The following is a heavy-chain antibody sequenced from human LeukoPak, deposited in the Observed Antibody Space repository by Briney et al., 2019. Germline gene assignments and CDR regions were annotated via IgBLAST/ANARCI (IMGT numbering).Heavy chain of an antibody. CDR2: IRYDGSYE. CDR1: GFTFNSYG. V-gene: IGHV3-30*02. Sequence: PGGSLRLSCAASGFTFNSYGMHWVRQAPGKGLEWVAFIRYDGSYEYYTDSVKGRLTISRDNSKTTLYLQMNSLRSEDTAVYYCAKDGGLHLYYYYNYMDIWGKGTTVTVSS. D-gene: IGHD5-24*01. CDR3: AKDGGLHLYYYYNYMDI. J-gene: IGHJ6*03.